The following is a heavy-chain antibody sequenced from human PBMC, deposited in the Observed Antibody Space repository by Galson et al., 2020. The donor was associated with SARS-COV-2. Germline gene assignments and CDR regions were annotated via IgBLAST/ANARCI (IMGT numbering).Heavy chain of an antibody. V-gene: IGHV3-21*01. Sequence: GGSLRLSCAASGFTFNTYTMNWVRQAPGKGLEWVSSISSSSNYIYYTDSVKGRFTISRDNAKNSLSLQMNSLRAEDTAVYYCARYCSSTSSCPNDYWGQGTLVTVSS. D-gene: IGHD2-2*01. CDR3: ARYCSSTSSCPNDY. CDR2: ISSSSNYI. J-gene: IGHJ4*02. CDR1: GFTFNTYT.